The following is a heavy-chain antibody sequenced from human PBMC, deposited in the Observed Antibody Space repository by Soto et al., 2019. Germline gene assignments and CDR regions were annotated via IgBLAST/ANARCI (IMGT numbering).Heavy chain of an antibody. Sequence: GGSLRLSCAASGFTFTSYWMYWVRQAPGKGLVWVSRINSDGSSTTYADSVKGRFTISRDNARNTLYLQMNSLRAEDTAVYYCARDRYGDPVDYWGQGTLVTVSS. CDR1: GFTFTSYW. V-gene: IGHV3-74*01. CDR2: INSDGSST. CDR3: ARDRYGDPVDY. D-gene: IGHD4-17*01. J-gene: IGHJ4*02.